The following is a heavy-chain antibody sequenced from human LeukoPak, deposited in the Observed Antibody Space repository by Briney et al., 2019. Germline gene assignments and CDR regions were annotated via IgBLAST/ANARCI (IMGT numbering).Heavy chain of an antibody. CDR3: ARETYYYDSSGYYDYYGMDV. Sequence: KSSETLSLTCTVSGGSISSYYWSWIRQPPGKGLEWIGYIYYSGSTNYNPSLKSRVTISVDTSKNQFSPKLSSVTAADTAVYYCARETYYYDSSGYYDYYGMDVWGQGTTVTVSS. V-gene: IGHV4-59*01. D-gene: IGHD3-22*01. CDR2: IYYSGST. J-gene: IGHJ6*02. CDR1: GGSISSYY.